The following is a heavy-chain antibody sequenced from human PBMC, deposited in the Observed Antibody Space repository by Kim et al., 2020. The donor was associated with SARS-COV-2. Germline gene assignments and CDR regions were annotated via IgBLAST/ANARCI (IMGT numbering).Heavy chain of an antibody. CDR2: ISSSGSTI. V-gene: IGHV3-48*03. Sequence: GGSLRLSCAASGFTFSSYEMNWVRQAPGKGLEWVSYISSSGSTIYYADSVKGRFTISRDNAKNSLYLQMNSLRAEDTAVYYCARERTIFGVVYCLDYWGQGTLVTVSS. CDR3: ARERTIFGVVYCLDY. D-gene: IGHD3-3*01. J-gene: IGHJ4*02. CDR1: GFTFSSYE.